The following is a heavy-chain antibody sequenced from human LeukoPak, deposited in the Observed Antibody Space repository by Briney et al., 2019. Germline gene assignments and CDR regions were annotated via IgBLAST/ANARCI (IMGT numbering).Heavy chain of an antibody. CDR3: ARQEPGFDI. CDR1: GFSFSYYS. D-gene: IGHD1-14*01. Sequence: PGGSLRLSCAASGFSFSYYSMNWVRQAPGKGLEWVSYISSGSSTIYYADSVKGRFTISRDNAKNSLYLQMNSLRAEDTGVYYCARQEPGFDIWGQGTMVNVSS. J-gene: IGHJ3*02. V-gene: IGHV3-48*01. CDR2: ISSGSSTI.